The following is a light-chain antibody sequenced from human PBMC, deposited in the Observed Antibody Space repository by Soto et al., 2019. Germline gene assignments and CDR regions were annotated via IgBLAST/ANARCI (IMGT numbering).Light chain of an antibody. Sequence: IVLTQSPTTQSLSPGERATLSCRASQSVSSYLAWYQQKPGQAPRLLISTASSRATGIPDRFSGSGSGTDFTLTISRLEPEDFALYYCHQYGSSPHTFGQGTLLEIK. V-gene: IGKV3-20*01. CDR1: QSVSSY. J-gene: IGKJ5*01. CDR2: TAS. CDR3: HQYGSSPHT.